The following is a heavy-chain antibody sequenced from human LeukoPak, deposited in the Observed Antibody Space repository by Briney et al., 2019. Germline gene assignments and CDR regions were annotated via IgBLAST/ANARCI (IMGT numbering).Heavy chain of an antibody. Sequence: ASVKVSCESSGYNFITYYIYWVRQAPGQGLEWMGFINPVGGSTSYAQKFQGRVTMTRDTSTSTVYMELRSLTSEDTAVYYCARNVASGLDSWGQGTLLTVSS. CDR2: INPVGGST. D-gene: IGHD2-21*01. J-gene: IGHJ4*02. CDR3: ARNVASGLDS. V-gene: IGHV1-46*01. CDR1: GYNFITYY.